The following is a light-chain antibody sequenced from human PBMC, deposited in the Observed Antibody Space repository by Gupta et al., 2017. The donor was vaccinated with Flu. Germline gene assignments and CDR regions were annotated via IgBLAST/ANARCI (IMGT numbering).Light chain of an antibody. CDR2: AAS. J-gene: IGKJ2*01. Sequence: AIRMTQSPSSFSASTGDRVTITCRASQGISSYLAWYQQKPGKAPKLLIYAASTLQSGVPSRFSGSGSGTXFTLTIXCLQSEDIATYYCQQYDSYSHTFGXGTKLEIK. CDR1: QGISSY. CDR3: QQYDSYSHT. V-gene: IGKV1-8*01.